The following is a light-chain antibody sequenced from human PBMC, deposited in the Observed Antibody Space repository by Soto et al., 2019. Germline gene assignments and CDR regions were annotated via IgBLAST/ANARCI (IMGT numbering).Light chain of an antibody. CDR2: DAS. CDR1: QSVSFY. CDR3: QQRSNWPPIT. V-gene: IGKV3-11*01. Sequence: EIVLTQSPATLSLSPGESATLSCRASQSVSFYLAWYQQKPGQAPRLLIYDASNRATGIPARLSGSGSGTDFTLTISSLEPEDFAVYYCQQRSNWPPITFGQGTRLEIK. J-gene: IGKJ5*01.